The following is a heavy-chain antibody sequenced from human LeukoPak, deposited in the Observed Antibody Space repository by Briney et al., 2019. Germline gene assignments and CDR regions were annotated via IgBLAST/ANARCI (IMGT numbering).Heavy chain of an antibody. V-gene: IGHV3-53*01. J-gene: IGHJ2*01. D-gene: IGHD3-22*01. CDR1: GFTVSSNY. CDR2: IYSGGST. CDR3: ARDIRSGGYYYDSSGYSDWYFDL. Sequence: GGSLRLSCAASGFTVSSNYMSWVRQAPGKGLEWVSVIYSGGSTYYADSVKGRFTISRDNAKNSLYLQMNSLRAEDTAVYYCARDIRSGGYYYDSSGYSDWYFDLWGRGTLVTVSS.